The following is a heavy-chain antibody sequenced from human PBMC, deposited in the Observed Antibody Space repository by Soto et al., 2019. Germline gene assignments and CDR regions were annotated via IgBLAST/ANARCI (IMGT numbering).Heavy chain of an antibody. CDR3: AKGATVTTHYQYYGMDV. V-gene: IGHV3-43D*04. D-gene: IGHD4-17*01. Sequence: AGGSLRLSCAASGFTFDDFAMCWVRQVPGKGLEWISLVNWDGDPTFYADSVKGRFIISRDNSKNSVYLQMNSLRSDDSAIYYCAKGATVTTHYQYYGMDVWGRGTTVTVSS. J-gene: IGHJ6*02. CDR1: GFTFDDFA. CDR2: VNWDGDPT.